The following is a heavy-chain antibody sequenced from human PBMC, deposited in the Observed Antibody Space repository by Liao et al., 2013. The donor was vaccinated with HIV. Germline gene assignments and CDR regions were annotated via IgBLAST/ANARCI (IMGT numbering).Heavy chain of an antibody. J-gene: IGHJ3*02. CDR2: INDSGST. D-gene: IGHD1-26*01. Sequence: QVQLQQWGAGLLEPSETLSLTCAVNGGSFSGYYWSWIRQPPGKGLEWIGEINDSGSTNHNPSLKSRVSISVDTSKKQFSLRVTSVTAADTAVYYCARDQANDAFDIWGQGTMVTVSS. CDR1: GGSFSGYY. CDR3: ARDQANDAFDI. V-gene: IGHV4-34*01.